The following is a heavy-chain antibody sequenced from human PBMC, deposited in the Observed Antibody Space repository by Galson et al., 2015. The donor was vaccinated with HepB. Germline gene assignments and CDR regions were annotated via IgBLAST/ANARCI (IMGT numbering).Heavy chain of an antibody. CDR1: GGTFSSYA. CDR2: IIPIFGTA. V-gene: IGHV1-69*13. J-gene: IGHJ4*02. D-gene: IGHD1-26*01. Sequence: SVKVSCKASGGTFSSYAISWVRQAPGQGLEWMGGIIPIFGTANYAQKFQGRVTITADESTSTAYMELSSLRSEDTAVYYCARDWGAHSGSYPAYWGQGTLVTVSS. CDR3: ARDWGAHSGSYPAY.